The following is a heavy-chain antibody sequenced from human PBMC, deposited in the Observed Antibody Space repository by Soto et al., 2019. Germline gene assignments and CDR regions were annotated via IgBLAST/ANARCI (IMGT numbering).Heavy chain of an antibody. V-gene: IGHV3-23*01. J-gene: IGHJ6*02. CDR1: GFTFSSYA. CDR3: AKNTTTXVSIAARPRYYYYGMDV. D-gene: IGHD6-6*01. Sequence: GGSLRLSCAASGFTFSSYAMSWVRQAPGKGLEWVSAISGSGGSTYYADSVKGRFTISRDNSKNTLYLQMNSLRAEDTAVYYCAKNTTTXVSIAARPRYYYYGMDVWGQGTTVTVSS. CDR2: ISGSGGST.